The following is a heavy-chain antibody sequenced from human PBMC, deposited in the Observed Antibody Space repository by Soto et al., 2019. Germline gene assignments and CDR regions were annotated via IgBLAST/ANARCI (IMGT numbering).Heavy chain of an antibody. D-gene: IGHD3-22*01. CDR3: ARDHEHYYDSSGYAFDI. J-gene: IGHJ3*02. CDR2: ISSSSSYI. CDR1: GFTFSIYS. Sequence: GSLRLSCAASGFTFSIYSMNWVRQAPGKGLEWVSSISSSSSYIYYADSVKGRFTISRDNAKNSLYLQMNSLRAEDTAVYYCARDHEHYYDSSGYAFDIWGQGTMVTVSS. V-gene: IGHV3-21*01.